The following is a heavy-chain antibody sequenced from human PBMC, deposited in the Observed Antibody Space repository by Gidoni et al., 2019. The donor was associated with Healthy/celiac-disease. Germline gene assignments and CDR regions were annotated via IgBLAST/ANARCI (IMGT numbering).Heavy chain of an antibody. D-gene: IGHD3-22*01. V-gene: IGHV3-53*01. Sequence: EVQLVESGGGLIQPGGSLRLSCAASGFTVSSNYMSWVRQAPGKGLEWVSVIYSGGSTYYADSVKGRFTISRDNSKNTLYLQMNSLRAEDTAVYYCARLTPIDYYDSSGYPDYWGQGTLVTVSS. CDR1: GFTVSSNY. CDR2: IYSGGST. J-gene: IGHJ4*02. CDR3: ARLTPIDYYDSSGYPDY.